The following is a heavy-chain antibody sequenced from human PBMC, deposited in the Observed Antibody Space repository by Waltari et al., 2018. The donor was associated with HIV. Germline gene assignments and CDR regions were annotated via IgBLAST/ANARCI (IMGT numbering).Heavy chain of an antibody. CDR1: GGSISSSSYF. V-gene: IGHV4-39*01. D-gene: IGHD3-10*01. J-gene: IGHJ6*02. Sequence: QLQLQESGPGLVKPSETLSLTCTVSGGSISSSSYFWGWIRQPPGKGLEWIGSISYSGSHYYNPSLKSRVTISVDPSKTQCSLKLGSVTAADTAVYFCARLGGLGSSNYYGLDVWGQGTTVTVSS. CDR3: ARLGGLGSSNYYGLDV. CDR2: ISYSGSH.